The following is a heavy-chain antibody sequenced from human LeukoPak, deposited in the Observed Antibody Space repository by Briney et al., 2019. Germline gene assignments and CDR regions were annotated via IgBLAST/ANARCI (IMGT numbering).Heavy chain of an antibody. Sequence: PGGSLRLSCAASGFTFSNYAMHWVRQAPGKGLEWVSLISSGGTYEYYADSVKGRFTISRDNSKNTLYLQLNSLRAEDTAVYYCARIGYSSSSFDFWGQGTLVTVSS. J-gene: IGHJ4*02. D-gene: IGHD6-6*01. CDR2: ISSGGTYE. V-gene: IGHV3-30*07. CDR3: ARIGYSSSSFDF. CDR1: GFTFSNYA.